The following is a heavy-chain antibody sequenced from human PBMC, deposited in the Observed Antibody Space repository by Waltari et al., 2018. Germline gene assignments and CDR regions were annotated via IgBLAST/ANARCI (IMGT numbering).Heavy chain of an antibody. Sequence: QVQLQQWGAGQLQPSETLSLTCAVYGVPFSGYYWGWIRQPPGKGVEWIGEINHNGNINRNPSLRSRRTRLIDTSKSQFALKLNAVTAADTGVYYCVRLEDCTGPGGNCYSADSFAMDVWGQGTMVTVSS. CDR1: GVPFSGYY. J-gene: IGHJ6*02. CDR3: VRLEDCTGPGGNCYSADSFAMDV. V-gene: IGHV4-34*02. D-gene: IGHD2-15*01. CDR2: INHNGNI.